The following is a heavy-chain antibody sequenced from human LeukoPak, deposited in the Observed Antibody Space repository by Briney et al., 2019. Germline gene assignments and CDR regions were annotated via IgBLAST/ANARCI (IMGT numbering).Heavy chain of an antibody. J-gene: IGHJ3*01. V-gene: IGHV5-51*01. D-gene: IGHD2-15*01. CDR3: ARHPTMTISTPAFDL. Sequence: GESLQISFKGSGFSFTTYWIGWVRPMPGKGLEWMGIIYFGDSGAKYNPSFHGQVNISVDKSMNTAYLQWSSLKASDTAMYFCARHPTMTISTPAFDLWGQGTMVVVSS. CDR2: IYFGDSGA. CDR1: GFSFTTYW.